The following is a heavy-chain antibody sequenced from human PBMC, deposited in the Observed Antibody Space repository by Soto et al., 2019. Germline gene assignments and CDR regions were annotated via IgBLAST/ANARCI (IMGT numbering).Heavy chain of an antibody. V-gene: IGHV3-7*03. CDR1: GFDFGNFW. J-gene: IGHJ4*02. CDR3: ARVEGGYYGSGSYGFDY. Sequence: EVQLVESGGELVQPGGSLRLSCAASGFDFGNFWLDWVRQAPGKGLEWVAKIKQDGSEKYYVDSVKGRFTISRDNAKNSVYLYMNSRRVDDTATYYCARVEGGYYGSGSYGFDYWGQGTLVTVSS. D-gene: IGHD3-10*01. CDR2: IKQDGSEK.